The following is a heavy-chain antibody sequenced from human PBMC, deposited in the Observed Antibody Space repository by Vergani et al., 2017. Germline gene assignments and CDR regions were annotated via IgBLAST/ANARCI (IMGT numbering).Heavy chain of an antibody. Sequence: QLQLQESGPGLVKPSQTLSLTCTVSGGSIRSGSYYWSWIRQPAGKGLDWIGRIYTSGSTNYNPSLNSRVPISGATSKNQFSLKLSSVTAADTAVYYCAREDHDSSGYSFDYWGQGTLVTVSS. V-gene: IGHV4-61*02. J-gene: IGHJ4*02. CDR2: IYTSGST. CDR3: AREDHDSSGYSFDY. D-gene: IGHD3-22*01. CDR1: GGSIRSGSYY.